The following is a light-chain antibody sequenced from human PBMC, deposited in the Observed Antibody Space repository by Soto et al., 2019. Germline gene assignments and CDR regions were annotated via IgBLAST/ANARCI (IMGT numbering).Light chain of an antibody. CDR3: SSYTTTSPSVV. J-gene: IGLJ1*01. CDR1: SSDVGGYNY. Sequence: QSALTQPASVSGSPGQSITISCTGTSSDVGGYNYVSWYQQHPGKAPKLMIYEVSNRPSGVSNRFSGSKSGNTASLTISGLQAEDEAYYYCSSYTTTSPSVVLGTGTKVTVL. CDR2: EVS. V-gene: IGLV2-14*01.